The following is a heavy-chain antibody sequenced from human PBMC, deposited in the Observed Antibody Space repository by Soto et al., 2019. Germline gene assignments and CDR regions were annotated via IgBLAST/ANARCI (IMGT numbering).Heavy chain of an antibody. CDR3: ARVWGGYYGSSGYYPNDNWFDP. CDR2: IIPIFGTA. Sequence: SVKVSCKASGGTFSNYAISWLRQAPGQGLEWMGGIIPIFGTANYAQKFQGRVTITADKSTSTAYMELSSLRSEDTAVYYCARVWGGYYGSSGYYPNDNWFDPWGQGTLVTVSS. J-gene: IGHJ5*02. D-gene: IGHD3-22*01. CDR1: GGTFSNYA. V-gene: IGHV1-69*06.